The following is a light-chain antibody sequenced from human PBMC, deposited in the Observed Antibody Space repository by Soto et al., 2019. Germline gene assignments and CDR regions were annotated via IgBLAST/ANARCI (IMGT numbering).Light chain of an antibody. CDR1: QSVNSN. CDR3: QQYDIWPPYT. V-gene: IGKV3-15*01. J-gene: IGKJ2*01. Sequence: EMVMTQSPAILSVSPGESATLSSRASQSVNSNYLAWYQQHPGQPPRLLIYGISTRATGIPARFSGGGSGTEFTVTISSLQSEDFAIYYCQQYDIWPPYTFGQGTKV. CDR2: GIS.